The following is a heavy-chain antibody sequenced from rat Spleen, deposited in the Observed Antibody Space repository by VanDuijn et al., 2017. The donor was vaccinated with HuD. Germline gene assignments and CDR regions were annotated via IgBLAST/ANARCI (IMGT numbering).Heavy chain of an antibody. D-gene: IGHD4-4*01. V-gene: IGHV4-2*01. CDR3: AREERGVNY. CDR1: GFTFNNYW. J-gene: IGHJ2*01. Sequence: EVQLVESGGGLVQPGRSLKLSCVASGFTFNNYWMGWVRQAPGKGLEWIGEINKDSRTIKYSPSLKDKFTISRDNAQNTLSLQMNKLGPEDTAVYYCAREERGVNYWGQGVMVTVSS. CDR2: INKDSRTI.